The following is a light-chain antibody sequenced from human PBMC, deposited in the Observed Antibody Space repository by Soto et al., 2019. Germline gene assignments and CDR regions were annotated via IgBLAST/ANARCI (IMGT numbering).Light chain of an antibody. Sequence: GDRVTITCRASQTISTWMAWYQQKPGKAPKLLVYDASTLQSGVASRFSGSGSGTEFTLIISGLQPDDSATYYCQQYENLPTFGQGTRLEIK. V-gene: IGKV1-5*01. J-gene: IGKJ5*01. CDR2: DAS. CDR1: QTISTW. CDR3: QQYENLPT.